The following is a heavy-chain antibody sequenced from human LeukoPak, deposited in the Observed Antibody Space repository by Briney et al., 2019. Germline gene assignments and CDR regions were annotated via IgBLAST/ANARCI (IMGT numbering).Heavy chain of an antibody. CDR3: ARTVTTVRYYFDY. Sequence: SETLSLTCTVSGGSISSYYWSWLRQPPGKGLEWIGYIYYSGSTNYNPSLKSRVTISVDTSKNKFSLKLSSVTAADTAVYYCARTVTTVRYYFDYWGQGTLVTVSS. J-gene: IGHJ4*02. V-gene: IGHV4-59*01. CDR2: IYYSGST. D-gene: IGHD4-17*01. CDR1: GGSISSYY.